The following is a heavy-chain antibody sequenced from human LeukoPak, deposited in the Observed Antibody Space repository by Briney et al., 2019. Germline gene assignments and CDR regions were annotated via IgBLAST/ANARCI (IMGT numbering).Heavy chain of an antibody. CDR1: GITFSRYW. D-gene: IGHD1-26*01. CDR3: VRDPPEREELFDY. J-gene: IGHJ4*02. Sequence: GGSLRLSCAASGITFSRYWMHWVRQAPGKGLVWVSRINGDGSDTSYADSVKGRFTISRDNAKNTLFLQMNSLRAEDTAVYYCVRDPPEREELFDYWGQGTLVTVSS. CDR2: INGDGSDT. V-gene: IGHV3-74*01.